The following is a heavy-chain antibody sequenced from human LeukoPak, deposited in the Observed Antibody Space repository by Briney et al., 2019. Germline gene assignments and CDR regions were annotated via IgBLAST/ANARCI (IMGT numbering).Heavy chain of an antibody. CDR1: GFTVSSNY. J-gene: IGHJ3*02. D-gene: IGHD6-25*01. CDR3: AREISADAFDI. V-gene: IGHV3-66*02. CDR2: IYSGGST. Sequence: RGSLRFSCAASGFTVSSNYMSWVRRAPGKGLEWVSVIYSGGSTYYADSVKGRFTISRDNSKNTLYLQMNSLRAEDTAVYYCAREISADAFDIWGQGTMVTVSS.